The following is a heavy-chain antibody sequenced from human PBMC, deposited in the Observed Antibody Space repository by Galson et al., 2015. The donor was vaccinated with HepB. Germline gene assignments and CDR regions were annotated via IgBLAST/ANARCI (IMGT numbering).Heavy chain of an antibody. CDR2: IYPGDSDT. J-gene: IGHJ3*02. Sequence: QSGAAVKKPGESLKISCKGSGYSFTSYWIGWVRQMPGKGLEWMGIIYPGDSDTRYSPSFQGQVTISADKSISTAYLQWSSLKASDTAMYYGARSEPGYSSSEDAFAIWGQGTMGTVSS. CDR1: GYSFTSYW. CDR3: ARSEPGYSSSEDAFAI. V-gene: IGHV5-51*01. D-gene: IGHD6-13*01.